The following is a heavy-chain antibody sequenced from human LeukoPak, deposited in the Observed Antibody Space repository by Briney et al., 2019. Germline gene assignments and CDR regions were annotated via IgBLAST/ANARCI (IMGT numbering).Heavy chain of an antibody. CDR2: IGTAGDT. CDR1: GFTFSSYD. CDR3: ARGLRGRAGPFDY. V-gene: IGHV3-13*01. D-gene: IGHD5-12*01. J-gene: IGHJ4*02. Sequence: GGSLRLSCAASGFTFSSYDMHWVRQATGKGLEWVSAIGTAGDTYYPGSVKGRFTISRENAKNSLYLQMNSLRAGDTAVYYCARGLRGRAGPFDYWGQGTLVTVSS.